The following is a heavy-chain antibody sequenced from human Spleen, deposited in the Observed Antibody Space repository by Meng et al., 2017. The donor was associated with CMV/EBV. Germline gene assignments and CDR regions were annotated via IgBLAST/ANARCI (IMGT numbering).Heavy chain of an antibody. J-gene: IGHJ5*02. CDR2: IYTSGST. D-gene: IGHD6-13*01. CDR3: ARSLGIAARRDWFDP. CDR1: GGSISSYY. Sequence: QGPLQGAGRCLGKPSETLSLTCTVSGGSISSYYWSWIRQPAGKGLEWIGRIYTSGSTNYNPSLKSRVTMSVDTSKNQFSLKLSSVTAADTAVYYCARSLGIAARRDWFDPWGQGTLVTVSS. V-gene: IGHV4-4*07.